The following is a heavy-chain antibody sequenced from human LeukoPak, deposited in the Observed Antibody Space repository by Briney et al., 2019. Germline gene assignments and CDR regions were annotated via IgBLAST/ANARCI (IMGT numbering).Heavy chain of an antibody. CDR1: GYTFTSYG. D-gene: IGHD3-9*01. V-gene: IGHV1-18*01. J-gene: IGHJ6*02. Sequence: GASVKVSCKASGYTFTSYGISWVRQAPGQGLEWMGWISAYNGNTNYAQKLQGRVTMTTDTSTSTAYMELRSLRSDDTAVYYCARWNYPAHTYFDWLLPLKGYYYGMDVWGQGTTVTVSS. CDR3: ARWNYPAHTYFDWLLPLKGYYYGMDV. CDR2: ISAYNGNT.